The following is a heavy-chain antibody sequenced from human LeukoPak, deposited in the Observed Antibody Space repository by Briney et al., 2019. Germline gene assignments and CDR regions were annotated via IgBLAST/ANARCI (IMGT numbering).Heavy chain of an antibody. D-gene: IGHD6-19*01. J-gene: IGHJ4*02. V-gene: IGHV3-33*01. CDR1: GFTFSSYG. Sequence: PGGSLRLSCAASGFTFSSYGMHWVRQAPGKGLEWVAVIWYDGSNKYYADSVKGRFTISRDNSKNTLYLQMNSLRAEDTAVYYCAREDSSGWYGFDYWRQGTLVTVSS. CDR3: AREDSSGWYGFDY. CDR2: IWYDGSNK.